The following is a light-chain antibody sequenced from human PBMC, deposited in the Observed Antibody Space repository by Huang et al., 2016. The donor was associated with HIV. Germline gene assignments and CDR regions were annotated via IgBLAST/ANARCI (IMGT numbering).Light chain of an antibody. J-gene: IGKJ1*01. V-gene: IGKV2-28*01. CDR2: LVP. CDR3: MQALQTPLT. Sequence: DIVMTQSPLSLSVTRGEPASISCRSSQGLLQSKGYMYLSWYVLKPGQSPQLLIYLVPRRSCGVPDRFSGSASGTDLSLRISRVEAGDVGGYYCMQALQTPLTFGQGTKVEIK. CDR1: QGLLQSKGYMY.